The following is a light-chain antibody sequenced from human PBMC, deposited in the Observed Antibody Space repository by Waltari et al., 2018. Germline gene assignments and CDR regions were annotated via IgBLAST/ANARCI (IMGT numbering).Light chain of an antibody. CDR1: NSNIGSYD. CDR3: QSYDSSLSGVV. Sequence: QSVLTQPPSVSGAPGQRVTLSCTGSNSNIGSYDVHWYQQLPGIAPKLLIYGKNNRPSGVPDRFSGSKSGTSASLAITGLQAEDEADYYCQSYDSSLSGVVFGGGTKLTVL. CDR2: GKN. V-gene: IGLV1-40*01. J-gene: IGLJ2*01.